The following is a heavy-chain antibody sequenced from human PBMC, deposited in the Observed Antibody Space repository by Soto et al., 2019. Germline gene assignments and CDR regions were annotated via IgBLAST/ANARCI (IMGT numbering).Heavy chain of an antibody. J-gene: IGHJ1*01. D-gene: IGHD3-22*01. CDR3: ARYPYYYDSSGYRYFQH. CDR1: GYTFTIYY. Sequence: ASVKGSCKASGYTFTIYYMHWVRQAPGQGLEWMGWINPNSGGTNYAQKFQGWVTMTRDTSISTAYMELSRLRSDDTAMYYCARYPYYYDSSGYRYFQHWGQGTLVTVSS. V-gene: IGHV1-2*04. CDR2: INPNSGGT.